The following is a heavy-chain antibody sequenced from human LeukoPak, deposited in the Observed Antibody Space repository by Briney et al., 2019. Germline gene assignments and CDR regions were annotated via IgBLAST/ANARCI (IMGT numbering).Heavy chain of an antibody. V-gene: IGHV4-61*02. Sequence: PSETLSLTCTVSGGSISSGSYYWSWIRQPAGKGLEWIGRIYTSGSTNYNPSLKSRVTISVDTSKNQFSLKLSSVTAADTAVYYCAREGGLVISYYFDYWGQGTLVTVSS. J-gene: IGHJ4*02. D-gene: IGHD3/OR15-3a*01. CDR2: IYTSGST. CDR1: GGSISSGSYY. CDR3: AREGGLVISYYFDY.